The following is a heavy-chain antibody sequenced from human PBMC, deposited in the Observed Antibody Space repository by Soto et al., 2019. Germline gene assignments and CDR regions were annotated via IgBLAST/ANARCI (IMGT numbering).Heavy chain of an antibody. V-gene: IGHV3-33*01. CDR1: GFTFSSYG. J-gene: IGHJ6*02. Sequence: QVQLVESGGGVVQPGRSLRLSCAASGFTFSSYGMHWVRQAPGKGLEWVAVIWYDGSNKYYADSVKGRFTISRDNSKNTLNRQMNSRRAEDTAVYYCARGGSDGTDVWGQATTVTVSS. D-gene: IGHD3-16*01. CDR2: IWYDGSNK. CDR3: ARGGSDGTDV.